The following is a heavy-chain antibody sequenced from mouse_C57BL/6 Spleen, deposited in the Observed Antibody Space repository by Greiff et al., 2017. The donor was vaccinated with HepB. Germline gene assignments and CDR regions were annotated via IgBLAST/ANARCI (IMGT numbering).Heavy chain of an antibody. CDR3: AREGLRRGFDY. CDR1: GYTFTSYT. CDR2: INPSSGYT. Sequence: VMLVESGAELARPGASVKMSCKASGYTFTSYTMHWVKQRPGQGLEWIGYINPSSGYTKYNQKFKDKATLTADKSSSTAYMQLSSLTSEDSAVYYCAREGLRRGFDYWGQGTTLTVSS. V-gene: IGHV1-4*01. D-gene: IGHD2-4*01. J-gene: IGHJ2*01.